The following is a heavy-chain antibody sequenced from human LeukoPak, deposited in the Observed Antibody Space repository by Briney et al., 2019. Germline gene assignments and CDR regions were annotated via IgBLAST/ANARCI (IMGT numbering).Heavy chain of an antibody. CDR3: ARNREGPVDS. CDR2: IYTSISYI. D-gene: IGHD1-14*01. Sequence: GGSLRLSCAASGFAFSNYSFTWVRQAPGKGLEWVASIYTSISYIYYADSVKGRFTISRDNAKNSLFLQMNSLRAEDTAVYYCARNREGPVDSWGKETLVTVPP. V-gene: IGHV3-21*01. CDR1: GFAFSNYS. J-gene: IGHJ4*02.